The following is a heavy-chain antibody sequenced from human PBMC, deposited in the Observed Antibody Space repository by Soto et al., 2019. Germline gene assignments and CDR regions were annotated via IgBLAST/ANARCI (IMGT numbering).Heavy chain of an antibody. CDR3: ARSFYMGGWFDP. D-gene: IGHD3-16*02. CDR2: TFYGATT. J-gene: IGHJ5*02. V-gene: IGHV4-39*01. CDR1: GGSIISRDYY. Sequence: QLHLQESGPGLVKPSETLSLTCSLSGGSIISRDYYWGWVRQPPGKGLEWIGSTFYGATTYYNPSLKSRVTISVDSSKNQFSLKLTSVIAADTALYYCARSFYMGGWFDPWGQGTLVTVSS.